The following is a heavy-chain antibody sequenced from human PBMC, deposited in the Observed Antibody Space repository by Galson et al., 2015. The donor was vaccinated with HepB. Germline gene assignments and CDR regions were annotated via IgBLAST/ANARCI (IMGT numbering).Heavy chain of an antibody. Sequence: QSGAEVKKPGESLRISCTGSGYSFTSYWISWVRQMPGKGLEWTGRIDPSDSYTNYSPSFQGHVTIPADKPISTAYLQWSSLKASDTAMFYCARLGDIVVVPAASYCFDHWGQGTLVTVSS. D-gene: IGHD2-2*01. J-gene: IGHJ4*02. CDR3: ARLGDIVVVPAASYCFDH. CDR2: IDPSDSYT. V-gene: IGHV5-10-1*01. CDR1: GYSFTSYW.